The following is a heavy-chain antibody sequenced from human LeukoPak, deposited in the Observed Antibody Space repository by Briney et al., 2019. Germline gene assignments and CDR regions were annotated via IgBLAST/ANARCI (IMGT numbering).Heavy chain of an antibody. J-gene: IGHJ5*02. Sequence: TGGSLRLSCAASGFTFSSYAMSWVRQAPGKGLEWVSAISGSGGSTYYADSVKGRFTISRDNSKNTLYLQMNSLRAEDTAVYYCAKDRVVRGGSYNWFDPWGQGTLVTVSS. CDR2: ISGSGGST. CDR3: AKDRVVRGGSYNWFDP. V-gene: IGHV3-23*01. D-gene: IGHD3-10*01. CDR1: GFTFSSYA.